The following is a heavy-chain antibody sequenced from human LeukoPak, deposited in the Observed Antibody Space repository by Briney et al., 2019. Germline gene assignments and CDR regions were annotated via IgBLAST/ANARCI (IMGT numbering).Heavy chain of an antibody. CDR3: ARFAVAGLYYFDY. J-gene: IGHJ4*02. D-gene: IGHD6-19*01. CDR2: ISDDGGKK. Sequence: GGSLRLSCAASGFAFSTFGMNWVRQAPGKGLEWVAVISDDGGKKYYADSVKGRFTISRDNAKNSLYLQMNSLRAEDTAVYYCARFAVAGLYYFDYWGQGTLVTVSS. V-gene: IGHV3-30*03. CDR1: GFAFSTFG.